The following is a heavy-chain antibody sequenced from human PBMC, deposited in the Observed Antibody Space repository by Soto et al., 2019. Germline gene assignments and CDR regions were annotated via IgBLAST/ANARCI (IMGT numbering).Heavy chain of an antibody. CDR1: GYTFTSSY. CDR2: INPRGGST. CDR3: ARDVGVVVDYSVDA. Sequence: QVHLVQSGAELKNPGASVKISCKASGYTFTSSYIHWVRQAPGQGLEWMGIINPRGGSTSYAQMFHGRITMTRDTSTSTVYMELSSLRSEDTAVYFCARDVGVVVDYSVDAWGQGTTVTVSS. J-gene: IGHJ6*02. D-gene: IGHD2-15*01. V-gene: IGHV1-46*01.